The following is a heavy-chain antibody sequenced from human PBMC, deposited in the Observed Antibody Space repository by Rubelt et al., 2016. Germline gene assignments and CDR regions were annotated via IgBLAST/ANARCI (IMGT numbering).Heavy chain of an antibody. CDR2: INPSGGST. V-gene: IGHV1-46*01. J-gene: IGHJ6*02. D-gene: IGHD2-2*02. Sequence: QGLEWMGIINPSGGSTSYAQKFQGRVTMTRDTSTSTVYMELSSLRSEDTAVYYCARPDCSSTSCYTRYGMDVWGQGTTVTVSS. CDR3: ARPDCSSTSCYTRYGMDV.